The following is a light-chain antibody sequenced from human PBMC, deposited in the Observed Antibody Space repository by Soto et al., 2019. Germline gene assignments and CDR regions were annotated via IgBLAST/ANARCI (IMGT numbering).Light chain of an antibody. CDR3: QQYGSSWT. V-gene: IGKV3-20*01. CDR2: RAS. Sequence: EIVLTQSPGTLSLSPGERATLSCRASQSVSSSYLAWYQQKPGQAPRLLIYRASSRATGIPDRFSGSRSGTDFTLTISRLEPEDFAVYYCQQYGSSWTFGQGTKVEIK. J-gene: IGKJ1*01. CDR1: QSVSSSY.